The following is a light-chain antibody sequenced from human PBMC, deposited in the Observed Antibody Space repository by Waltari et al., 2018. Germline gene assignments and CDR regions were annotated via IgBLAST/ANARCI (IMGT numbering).Light chain of an antibody. CDR2: DDG. Sequence: SYVLTQLPSVSVAPGQTARITCDGNKMGSKTVHWYQQKPGQAPGLVVYDDGDRPSGIPDRFSGSNSGNTATLTISRVDAGDEADYYCQVWDSGSDHYVFGTVTKVTVL. V-gene: IGLV3-21*02. J-gene: IGLJ1*01. CDR1: KMGSKT. CDR3: QVWDSGSDHYV.